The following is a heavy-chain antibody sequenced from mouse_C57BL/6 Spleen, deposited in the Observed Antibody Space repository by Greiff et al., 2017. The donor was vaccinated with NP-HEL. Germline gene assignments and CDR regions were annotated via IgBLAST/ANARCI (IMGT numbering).Heavy chain of an antibody. D-gene: IGHD1-1*01. J-gene: IGHJ2*01. CDR3: ARQDYGSSPDY. Sequence: VQLVESGPELVKPGASVKISCKASGYAFSSSWMNWVKQRPGKGLEWIGRIYPGDGDTNYNGKFKGKATLTADKSSSTAYMQLSSLTSEDSAVYFCARQDYGSSPDYWGQGTTLTVSS. CDR2: IYPGDGDT. CDR1: GYAFSSSW. V-gene: IGHV1-82*01.